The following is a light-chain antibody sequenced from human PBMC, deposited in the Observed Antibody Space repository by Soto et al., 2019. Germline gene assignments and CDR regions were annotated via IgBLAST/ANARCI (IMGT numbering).Light chain of an antibody. CDR3: QQSYSTPT. J-gene: IGKJ3*01. CDR1: QTISSW. CDR2: KAS. V-gene: IGKV1-5*03. Sequence: DIQMTQSPSTLSGSVGDRVTITCRASQTISSWLAWYQQKPGKAPKLLIYKASTLKSGVPSRFSGSGSGTEFTLTISSLQPDDFATYYCQQSYSTPTFGPGTKVDIK.